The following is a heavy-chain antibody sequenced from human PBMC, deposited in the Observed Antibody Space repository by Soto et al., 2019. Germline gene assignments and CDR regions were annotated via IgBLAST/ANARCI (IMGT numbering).Heavy chain of an antibody. CDR3: AYRVTDSGSWDVGWFDS. D-gene: IGHD4-17*01. CDR1: GFSLTNSGVG. Sequence: QITLKESGPTLVEPTQTLPLTCSFSGFSLTNSGVGVGWLRQVPGKALECLGIIYWDNDRRYNPSLKTRLTITKDTSKNQVVLTMTYMEPVDTGTYYCAYRVTDSGSWDVGWFDSWGQGTPVTVS. CDR2: IYWDNDR. J-gene: IGHJ5*01. V-gene: IGHV2-5*02.